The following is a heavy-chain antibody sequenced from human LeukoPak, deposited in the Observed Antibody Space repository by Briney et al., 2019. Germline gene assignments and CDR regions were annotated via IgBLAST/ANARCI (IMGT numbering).Heavy chain of an antibody. CDR3: ARGGIVATIVEIDY. J-gene: IGHJ4*02. CDR1: GYTFTGYY. D-gene: IGHD5-12*01. Sequence: ASVKVSCKAFGYTFTGYYMHWVRQAPGQGLEWMGWINPNSGGTNYAQKFQGRVTMTRDTSISTAYMELSRLRSDDTAVYYCARGGIVATIVEIDYWGQGTLVTVSS. V-gene: IGHV1-2*02. CDR2: INPNSGGT.